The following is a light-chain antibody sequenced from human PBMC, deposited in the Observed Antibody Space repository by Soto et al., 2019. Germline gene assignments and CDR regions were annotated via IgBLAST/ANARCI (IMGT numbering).Light chain of an antibody. Sequence: DIQMTQSPSTLSASVGDRVTITCRASQGISAWLAWYQQKPGKAPKLLIFDASTLQSGVPSRFSGSGSGTDFTLTISSLQTDDFATYYCQQYSSFWNTFGQGTKLEIK. CDR1: QGISAW. CDR2: DAS. V-gene: IGKV1-5*01. CDR3: QQYSSFWNT. J-gene: IGKJ2*01.